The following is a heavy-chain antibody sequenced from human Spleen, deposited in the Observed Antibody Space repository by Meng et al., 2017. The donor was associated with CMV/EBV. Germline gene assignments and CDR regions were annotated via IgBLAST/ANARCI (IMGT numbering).Heavy chain of an antibody. Sequence: GETLTLPCAASGFTFSSYEMNWVRQAPGKGLAGVSYISRSGSTIYYADSVTGRFNISRDNAKNSLYLQMNSLRAEDTAVYYCARGYAGSRGFSAFAILGQGRMVTVSS. V-gene: IGHV3-48*03. D-gene: IGHD3-16*01. CDR3: ARGYAGSRGFSAFAI. J-gene: IGHJ3*02. CDR2: ISRSGSTI. CDR1: GFTFSSYE.